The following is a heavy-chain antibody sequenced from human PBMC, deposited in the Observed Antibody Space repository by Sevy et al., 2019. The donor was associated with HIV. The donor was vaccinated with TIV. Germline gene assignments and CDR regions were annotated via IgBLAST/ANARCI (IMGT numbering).Heavy chain of an antibody. CDR2: ISYDGRNK. V-gene: IGHV3-30*09. CDR3: AGVGVSYCTDDCYHRFDY. Sequence: GGSLRLSCSASGFTFSSYALLWVRQAPVKGLEWVSLISYDGRNKYYSDSVKGRFAISRDESKTTLFLQMESLRTEDTAIYYCAGVGVSYCTDDCYHRFDYWGRGTLVTVSS. D-gene: IGHD2-21*02. J-gene: IGHJ4*02. CDR1: GFTFSSYA.